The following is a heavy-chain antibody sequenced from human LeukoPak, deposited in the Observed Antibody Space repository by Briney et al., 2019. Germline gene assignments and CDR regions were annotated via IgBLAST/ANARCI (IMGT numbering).Heavy chain of an antibody. CDR1: GGSFRGYY. CDR3: AREGYYDSSGYYHY. V-gene: IGHV4-34*01. Sequence: SETLSLTCAVYGGSFRGYYWSWIRQPPGKGLEWIGEINHSGSTNYNPSLKSRVTISVDTSKNQFSLKLSSVTAADTAVYYCAREGYYDSSGYYHYWGQGTLVTVSS. J-gene: IGHJ4*02. CDR2: INHSGST. D-gene: IGHD3-22*01.